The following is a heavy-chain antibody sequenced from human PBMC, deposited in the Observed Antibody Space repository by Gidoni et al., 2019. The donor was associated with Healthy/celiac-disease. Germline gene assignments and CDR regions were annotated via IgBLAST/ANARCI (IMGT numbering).Heavy chain of an antibody. Sequence: EVQLVESGGGWVQHGGSLRLSWADSGFTFSSYSMNWFRQAPGKGLEWVSYLISSSSTIYYAASGTGRFPLTRDNAMNSLYLQMNSLRAEATAVYYCARWGGYDSPPFDYWGQGTLVTVSS. D-gene: IGHD5-12*01. CDR3: ARWGGYDSPPFDY. J-gene: IGHJ4*02. CDR2: LISSSSTI. CDR1: GFTFSSYS. V-gene: IGHV3-48*01.